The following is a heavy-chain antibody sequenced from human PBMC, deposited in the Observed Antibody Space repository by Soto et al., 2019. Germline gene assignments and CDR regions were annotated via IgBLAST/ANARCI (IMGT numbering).Heavy chain of an antibody. J-gene: IGHJ4*02. CDR1: GFTFSSYA. Sequence: QVQLVESGGGVVQPGRSLRLSCAASGFTFSSYAMHWVRQTPDKGLEWVAVISYDGSKKYYADSVKGRFTISRDNSKKTQLMPMNSLSYDDTAIYYCTRALRDGCCVDYWGQGALVTVSS. V-gene: IGHV3-30-3*01. CDR3: TRALRDGCCVDY. CDR2: ISYDGSKK. D-gene: IGHD2-15*01.